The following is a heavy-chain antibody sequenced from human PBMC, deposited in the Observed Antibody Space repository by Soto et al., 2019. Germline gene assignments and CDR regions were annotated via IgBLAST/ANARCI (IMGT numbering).Heavy chain of an antibody. J-gene: IGHJ5*02. V-gene: IGHV4-39*01. CDR1: GGSISSSSYY. Sequence: SETLSLTCTVSGGSISSSSYYWGWIRQPPGKGLEWIGSIYYSGSTYYNPSLKSRVTISVDTSKNQFSLKLSSVTAADTAVYYCATPELGYCSGGSCSWPSWGQGTLVTVSS. CDR2: IYYSGST. D-gene: IGHD2-15*01. CDR3: ATPELGYCSGGSCSWPS.